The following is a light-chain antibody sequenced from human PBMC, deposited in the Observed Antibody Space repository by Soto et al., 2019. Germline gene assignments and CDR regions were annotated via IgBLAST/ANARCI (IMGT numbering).Light chain of an antibody. CDR3: CSYAGSSTVI. CDR1: SSDVGSYTL. CDR2: EVT. J-gene: IGLJ2*01. V-gene: IGLV2-23*02. Sequence: QSVLTQPASVSGSPGQSITISCTGTSSDVGSYTLVSWYQQHPGKAPKLMISEVTKRPSGVSDRFSGSKSDNTASLTISGLQAEDEADYYCCSYAGSSTVIFGGGTKLTVL.